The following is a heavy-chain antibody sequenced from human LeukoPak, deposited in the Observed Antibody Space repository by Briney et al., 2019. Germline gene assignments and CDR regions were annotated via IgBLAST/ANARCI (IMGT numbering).Heavy chain of an antibody. J-gene: IGHJ4*02. V-gene: IGHV3-30-3*01. CDR3: ARGYSYYYYFDY. CDR2: ISYDGSNK. CDR1: GFTFSSYA. D-gene: IGHD5-18*01. Sequence: GGSLRLSCAASGFTFSSYAMHWVRQAPGKGLEWVAVISYDGSNKYYADSVKGRFTISRDNSKNTLHLQMNSLRAEDTAVYYCARGYSYYYYFDYWGQGTLVTVSS.